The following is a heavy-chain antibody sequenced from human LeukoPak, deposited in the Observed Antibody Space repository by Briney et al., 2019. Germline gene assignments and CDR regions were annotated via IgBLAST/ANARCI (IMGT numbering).Heavy chain of an antibody. CDR3: AKGRYSSSWIYFES. CDR1: GFTFSSYA. Sequence: PGGSLRLSCAASGFTFSSYAMSWVRQAPGKGLEWVSALYSGYSAYYPDSVKGRFTVSRDNSRNTLYLQMNSLRAEDTALYHCAKGRYSSSWIYFESWGQGTLVTVSS. D-gene: IGHD6-13*01. CDR2: LYSGYSA. V-gene: IGHV3-23*05. J-gene: IGHJ4*02.